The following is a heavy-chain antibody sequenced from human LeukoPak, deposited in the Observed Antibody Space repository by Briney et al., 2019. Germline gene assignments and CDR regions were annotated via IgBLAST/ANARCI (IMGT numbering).Heavy chain of an antibody. V-gene: IGHV3-53*01. D-gene: IGHD6-19*01. Sequence: GGSLRLSCAASGFTVSSNYMSWVRQAPGKGLEWVSVIYSGGGTYYADSVKGRFTISRHNSKNTLYLQMNSLRAEDTAVYYCASSSSGWSPPYFDLWGRGTLATVSS. CDR2: IYSGGGT. J-gene: IGHJ2*01. CDR3: ASSSSGWSPPYFDL. CDR1: GFTVSSNY.